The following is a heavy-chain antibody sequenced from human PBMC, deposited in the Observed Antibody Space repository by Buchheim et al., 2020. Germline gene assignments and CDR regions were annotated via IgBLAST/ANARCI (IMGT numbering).Heavy chain of an antibody. CDR2: ISYDGSNK. CDR1: GFTFSSYG. D-gene: IGHD6-13*01. CDR3: AKDHSSSWYFDY. J-gene: IGHJ4*02. V-gene: IGHV3-30*18. Sequence: QVQLVESGGGVVQPGRSLRLSCAASGFTFSSYGMHWVRQAPGKGLEWVAVISYDGSNKYYADSVKGRFTISRDNSKNTLYLQMNSLRAEDTAVYYCAKDHSSSWYFDYWGQGTL.